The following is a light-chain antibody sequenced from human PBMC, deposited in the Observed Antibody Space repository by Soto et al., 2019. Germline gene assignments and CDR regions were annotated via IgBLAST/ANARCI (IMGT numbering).Light chain of an antibody. Sequence: DIQMTQSPSTLSASVGDRVTITCRASQSINNWLAWYQQKPEKAPKLLIYKASHLDIGVTSRFSGSGSGTEFTLTISSLQPDDFATYYCQQYDTYWTFGQGTKVEIK. CDR1: QSINNW. CDR3: QQYDTYWT. V-gene: IGKV1-5*03. J-gene: IGKJ1*01. CDR2: KAS.